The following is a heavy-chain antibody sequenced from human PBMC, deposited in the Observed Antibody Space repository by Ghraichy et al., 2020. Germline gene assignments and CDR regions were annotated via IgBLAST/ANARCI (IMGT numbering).Heavy chain of an antibody. CDR1: GLTFSNYA. J-gene: IGHJ5*02. D-gene: IGHD2-15*01. V-gene: IGHV3-23*01. Sequence: GSLRLSCAASGLTFSNYAMTWVRQAPGQGLEWVSGIGASGGATYYADSVKGRFTISRDNSKSTLYLQMNSLRPEDTAIYYCAKAWGYCSGGTCPSYNWFDPWGQGTLVTVSS. CDR3: AKAWGYCSGGTCPSYNWFDP. CDR2: IGASGGAT.